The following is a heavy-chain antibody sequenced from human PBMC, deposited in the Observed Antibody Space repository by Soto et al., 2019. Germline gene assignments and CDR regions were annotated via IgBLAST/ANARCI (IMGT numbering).Heavy chain of an antibody. CDR2: ISGSGGST. Sequence: EVQLLESGGGLVQPGGSLRLSCAASGFTFSSYAMSWVRQAPGKGLEWVSAISGSGGSTYYADSVKGRFTISRDNSKNTLYLKMNSLRAEDTAVYYCAKDIFGSGIYYHYWGQGTLFTFSS. CDR1: GFTFSSYA. J-gene: IGHJ4*02. D-gene: IGHD3-10*01. CDR3: AKDIFGSGIYYHY. V-gene: IGHV3-23*01.